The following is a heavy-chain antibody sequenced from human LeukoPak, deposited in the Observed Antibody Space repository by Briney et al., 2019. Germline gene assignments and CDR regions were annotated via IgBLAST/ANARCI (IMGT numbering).Heavy chain of an antibody. CDR1: GGTFSSYA. D-gene: IGHD1-26*01. Sequence: ASVNVSCKASGGTFSSYAISWVRQAPGQGLEWMGGIIPIFGTANYAQKLQGRVTITADESTSTAYMELSSLRSEDTAVYYCASRKNSGSYYRLNNWFDPWGQGTLVTVSS. V-gene: IGHV1-69*13. CDR3: ASRKNSGSYYRLNNWFDP. J-gene: IGHJ5*02. CDR2: IIPIFGTA.